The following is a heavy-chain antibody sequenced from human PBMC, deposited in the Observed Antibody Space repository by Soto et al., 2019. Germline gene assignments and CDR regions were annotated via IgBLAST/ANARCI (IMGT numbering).Heavy chain of an antibody. Sequence: LRLSCAGSGFTFSNYAMNWVRQAPGEGLEWVSGISGSGSSTYYADSVKGRFTISRDNSKNRMYLQVHSLRAEDTAAYYCAKAVTISGSFHYGRAVWGQGTTVTVSS. D-gene: IGHD3-3*01. CDR3: AKAVTISGSFHYGRAV. J-gene: IGHJ6*02. CDR1: GFTFSNYA. CDR2: ISGSGSST. V-gene: IGHV3-23*01.